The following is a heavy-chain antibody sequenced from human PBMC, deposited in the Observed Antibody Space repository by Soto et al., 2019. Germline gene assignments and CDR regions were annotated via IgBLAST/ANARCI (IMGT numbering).Heavy chain of an antibody. CDR3: ARELFGRSVWFDP. CDR2: VDYSGNP. D-gene: IGHD3-10*01. Sequence: SETLSLTCTISGASISTSYWSWIRQSPEKGLEWIGYVDYSGNPNYNPSLESRVTIAVDTSKNQFPLKLSSVTAADTAVYYCARELFGRSVWFDPWGQGTLVTVSS. V-gene: IGHV4-59*01. CDR1: GASISTSY. J-gene: IGHJ5*02.